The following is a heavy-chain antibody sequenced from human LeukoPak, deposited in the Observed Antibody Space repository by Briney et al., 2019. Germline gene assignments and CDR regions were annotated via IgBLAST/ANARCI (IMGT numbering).Heavy chain of an antibody. D-gene: IGHD3-10*01. CDR1: GGSISSGGYY. J-gene: IGHJ4*02. CDR2: VYYSGST. V-gene: IGHV4-31*03. Sequence: PSETLSLTCTVSGGSISSGGYYWSWIPQHLGKGRVWIGYVYYSGSTYYNPSLKSRVTVSVDTSKNQFSLQLSSVPAADTAVYYCARGDSGQLYVYPYGGVYFDYWGQGTLVTVSS. CDR3: ARGDSGQLYVYPYGGVYFDY.